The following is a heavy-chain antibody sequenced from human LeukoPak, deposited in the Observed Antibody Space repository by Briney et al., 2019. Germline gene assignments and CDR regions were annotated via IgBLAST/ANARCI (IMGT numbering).Heavy chain of an antibody. CDR3: ARGRMDSRLQS. CDR2: INHSGST. D-gene: IGHD2-2*03. J-gene: IGHJ4*02. V-gene: IGHV4-34*01. CDR1: GGSFSGYY. Sequence: SETLSLTCAVYGGSFSGYYWSWIRQPPGKGLEWIWEINHSGSTNYNPSLKSRVTISVDTSKNQFSLKLSSVTAADTAVYYCARGRMDSRLQSWGQGTLVTVSS.